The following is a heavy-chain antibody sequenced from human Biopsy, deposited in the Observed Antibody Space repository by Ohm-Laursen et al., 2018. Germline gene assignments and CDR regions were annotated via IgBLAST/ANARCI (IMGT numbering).Heavy chain of an antibody. D-gene: IGHD1-1*01. CDR3: ARDQRGPSLLEAKLTPNYFDY. CDR1: GFIFDNYG. V-gene: IGHV3-9*01. CDR2: INWNSGDI. J-gene: IGHJ4*02. Sequence: SLRLSCTASGFIFDNYGMHWVRQAPGKGLEWVSGINWNSGDIVYADSVKGRFTISRDNAKNSLSLQMNSLRAEDTAVYYCARDQRGPSLLEAKLTPNYFDYWGRGSLVTVSS.